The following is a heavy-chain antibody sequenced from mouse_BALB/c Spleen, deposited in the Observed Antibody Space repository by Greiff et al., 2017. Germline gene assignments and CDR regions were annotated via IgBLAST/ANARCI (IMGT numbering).Heavy chain of an antibody. CDR3: ARTEDYYGSRTWFAY. V-gene: IGHV1-63*02. CDR2: IYPGGGYT. J-gene: IGHJ3*01. CDR1: GYTFTNYW. D-gene: IGHD1-1*01. Sequence: QVQLQQSGAELVRPGTSVKISCKASGYTFTNYWLGWVKQRPGHGLEWIGDIYPGGGYTNYNEKFKGKATLTADTSSSTAYMQLSSLTSEDSAVYFCARTEDYYGSRTWFAYWGQGTLVTVSA.